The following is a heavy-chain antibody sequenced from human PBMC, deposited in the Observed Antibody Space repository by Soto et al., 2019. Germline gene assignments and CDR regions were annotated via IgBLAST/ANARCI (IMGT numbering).Heavy chain of an antibody. CDR1: GGTFSSYT. Sequence: QVQLVQSGAEVKKPGSSVKVSCKASGGTFSSYTISWVRQAPGQGLEWMGRIIPILGIANYAQKFQGRVTITAAKSTSRAYMELSSLRSEDTAVYYCARTGDYVTYFDYSGQGTLVTVSS. V-gene: IGHV1-69*02. CDR3: ARTGDYVTYFDY. D-gene: IGHD4-17*01. J-gene: IGHJ4*02. CDR2: IIPILGIA.